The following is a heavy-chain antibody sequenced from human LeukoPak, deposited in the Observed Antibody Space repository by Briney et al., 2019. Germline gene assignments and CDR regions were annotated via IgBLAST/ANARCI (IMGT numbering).Heavy chain of an antibody. CDR1: GYSLSSGYY. Sequence: PSETLSLTCTVSGYSLSSGYYWSWIRQPPGNGLEWIGEINHSGSTNYNPSLKSRVTISVDTSKNQFSLKLSSVTAADTAVYYCARRTRGLSARHYYYYMDVWGKGTTVTISS. D-gene: IGHD3-16*02. V-gene: IGHV4-34*01. CDR3: ARRTRGLSARHYYYYMDV. CDR2: INHSGST. J-gene: IGHJ6*03.